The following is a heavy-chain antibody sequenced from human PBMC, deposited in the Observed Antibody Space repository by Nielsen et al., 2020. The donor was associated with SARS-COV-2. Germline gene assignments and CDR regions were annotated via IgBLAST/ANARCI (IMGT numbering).Heavy chain of an antibody. Sequence: GGSLRLSCAASGFIFSDYEMNWVRRAPGKGLEWVSYISSSGATIYYADSVKGRFTNSRDNDKNSLYLQMNSLRAEDTAVYYCARHTTMAIYYYYGMDVWGQGTAVTVSS. J-gene: IGHJ6*02. CDR2: ISSSGATI. CDR3: ARHTTMAIYYYYGMDV. D-gene: IGHD5-18*01. V-gene: IGHV3-48*03. CDR1: GFIFSDYE.